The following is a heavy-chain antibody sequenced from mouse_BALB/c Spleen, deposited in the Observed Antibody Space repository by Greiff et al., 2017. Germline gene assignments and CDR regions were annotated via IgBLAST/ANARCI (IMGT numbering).Heavy chain of an antibody. Sequence: VQLKESGPGLVKPSQSLSLTCSVTGYSITSGYYWNWIRQFPGNKLEWMGYISYDGSNNYNPSLKNRISITRDTSKNQFFLKLNSVTTEDTATYYCARDLRYYFDYWGQGTTLTVSS. J-gene: IGHJ2*01. D-gene: IGHD1-1*01. CDR1: GYSITSGYY. V-gene: IGHV3-6*02. CDR2: ISYDGSN. CDR3: ARDLRYYFDY.